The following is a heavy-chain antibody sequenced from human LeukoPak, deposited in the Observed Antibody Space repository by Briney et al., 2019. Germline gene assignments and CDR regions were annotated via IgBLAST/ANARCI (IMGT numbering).Heavy chain of an antibody. D-gene: IGHD2-15*01. CDR2: INPNNGNT. Sequence: ASVKGSCKTSGYTFTSYGISWVRQAPGQGLEWMGWINPNNGNTDYAQRLQGRLTVTKDTSTSTAYMELRSLRSDDTALYYCARDVGQYCSGGSCYPLDYWGQGTLVTVS. CDR1: GYTFTSYG. J-gene: IGHJ4*02. CDR3: ARDVGQYCSGGSCYPLDY. V-gene: IGHV1-18*04.